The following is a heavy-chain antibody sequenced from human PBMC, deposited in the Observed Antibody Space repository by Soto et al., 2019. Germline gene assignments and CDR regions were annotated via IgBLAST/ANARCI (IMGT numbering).Heavy chain of an antibody. CDR2: IDPTDSFT. J-gene: IGHJ3*01. CDR1: GYKFTTFW. D-gene: IGHD2-15*01. CDR3: ARPASGGSRDACDV. Sequence: PGESLKISCKASGYKFTTFWLNWVRQTPGKGLEWLGRIDPTDSFTNYSPPFEGHVTISVDRSISTAYLQWNSLQASDTAIYYCARPASGGSRDACDVWGQGTTVTVSS. V-gene: IGHV5-10-1*01.